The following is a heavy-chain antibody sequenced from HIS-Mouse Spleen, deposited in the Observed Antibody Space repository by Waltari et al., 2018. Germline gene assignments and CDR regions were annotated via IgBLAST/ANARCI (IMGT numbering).Heavy chain of an antibody. CDR3: AREIPYSSSWYDWYFDL. CDR1: GASISRSSYY. CDR2: IYYRGST. Sequence: QLQLQESGPGLVKPSETLSLTCTVPGASISRSSYYWCWIRQPPGKGLEWIGSIYYRGSTYYNPSLKSRVTISVDTSKNQFSLKLSSVTAADTAVYYCAREIPYSSSWYDWYFDLWGRGTLVTVSS. J-gene: IGHJ2*01. V-gene: IGHV4-39*07. D-gene: IGHD6-13*01.